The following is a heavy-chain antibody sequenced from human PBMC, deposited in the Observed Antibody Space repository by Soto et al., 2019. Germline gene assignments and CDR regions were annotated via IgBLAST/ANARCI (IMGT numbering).Heavy chain of an antibody. Sequence: SETLSLTCTVSGGSISSSSYYWGWIRQPPGKGLEWIGSIYYSGSTYYNPSLKSRVTISVDTSKNQFSLKLSSVTAADTAVYYCARRYYYDSSGLFWYFDLWGRGTLVTVSS. D-gene: IGHD3-22*01. CDR2: IYYSGST. CDR3: ARRYYYDSSGLFWYFDL. CDR1: GGSISSSSYY. J-gene: IGHJ2*01. V-gene: IGHV4-39*01.